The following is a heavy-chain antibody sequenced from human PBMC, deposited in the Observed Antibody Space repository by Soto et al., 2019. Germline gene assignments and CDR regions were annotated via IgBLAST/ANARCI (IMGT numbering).Heavy chain of an antibody. Sequence: QAQLQESGPGPVKPSETLSLTCTVSGGSVSGGTHYWSWIRQPPGKGLEWIGYIYNSGSTNYNPTLKSRATISLDTSKNQFSLKLSSVTAPDTAVYYCARGYRTSWYWFDLWGRGTLVTVSS. CDR1: GGSVSGGTHY. V-gene: IGHV4-61*01. J-gene: IGHJ2*01. CDR3: ARGYRTSWYWFDL. CDR2: IYNSGST. D-gene: IGHD6-13*01.